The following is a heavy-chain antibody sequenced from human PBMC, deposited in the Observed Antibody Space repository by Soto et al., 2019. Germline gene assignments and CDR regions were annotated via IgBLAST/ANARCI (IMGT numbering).Heavy chain of an antibody. D-gene: IGHD6-19*01. CDR2: ISGTGRST. Sequence: AGSLELSSAAYGFTFSSYALSWVRQAPGEGLAWVSVISGTGRSTYCAGSGKGRFTISRDTTMNTLYLQMNSLRAEDTAVYYCAKGGYSSGWYPLSENWFDRWGQGTLVTVSS. J-gene: IGHJ5*02. CDR1: GFTFSSYA. V-gene: IGHV3-23*01. CDR3: AKGGYSSGWYPLSENWFDR.